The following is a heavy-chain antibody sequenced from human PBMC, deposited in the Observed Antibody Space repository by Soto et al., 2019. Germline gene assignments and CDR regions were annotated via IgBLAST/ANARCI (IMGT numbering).Heavy chain of an antibody. D-gene: IGHD3-16*01. J-gene: IGHJ6*02. Sequence: PSETLSLTCTVSGGSISSGGYYWSWIRQHPGKGLEWIGYIYYSGSTYYNPSLKSRVTISVDASKNQFSLKLSSVTAADTAVYYCRGIVHAFQAAHDYYYGMDVWGQGTTVTVSS. CDR2: IYYSGST. CDR3: RGIVHAFQAAHDYYYGMDV. V-gene: IGHV4-31*03. CDR1: GGSISSGGYY.